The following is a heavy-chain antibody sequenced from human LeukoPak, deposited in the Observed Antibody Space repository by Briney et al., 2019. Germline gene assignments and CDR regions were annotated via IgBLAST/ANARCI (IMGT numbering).Heavy chain of an antibody. V-gene: IGHV4-34*01. J-gene: IGHJ5*02. CDR2: INHSGST. D-gene: IGHD5-18*01. Sequence: SETLSLTCAVYGGSFSGYYWSWIRQPPGKGLEWIGEINHSGSTNYNPSLKSRVTISVDTSKNQFSLKLSSVTAADPAVYYCARGGYSYGKRRWFDPWGQGTLVTVSS. CDR1: GGSFSGYY. CDR3: ARGGYSYGKRRWFDP.